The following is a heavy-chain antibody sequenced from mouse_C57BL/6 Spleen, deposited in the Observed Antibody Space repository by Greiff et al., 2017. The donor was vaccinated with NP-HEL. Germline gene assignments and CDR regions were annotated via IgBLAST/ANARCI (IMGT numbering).Heavy chain of an antibody. CDR3: ARDVEYGSSSYDV. D-gene: IGHD1-1*01. Sequence: EVQLQQSGAELVKPGASVKLSCTASGFNIKDYYMHWVKQRTEQGLEWIGRIDPEDGETKYAPKFQGKATITADTSSNTAYLQLSSLTSEDTAVYYCARDVEYGSSSYDVWGTGTTVTVSS. CDR2: IDPEDGET. J-gene: IGHJ1*03. CDR1: GFNIKDYY. V-gene: IGHV14-2*01.